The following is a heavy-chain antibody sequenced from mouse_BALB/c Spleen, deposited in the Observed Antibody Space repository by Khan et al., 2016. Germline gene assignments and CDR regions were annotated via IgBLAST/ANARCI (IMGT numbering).Heavy chain of an antibody. CDR3: AGYYGHFFDY. Sequence: EVQLQESGPSLVKPSQTLSLTCSVTGDSITSGYWNWIRKFPGNKLEYMGYISYSGSTYYNPSSKSRISITRDTTKSQYYLQLKSVTTENTATYYCAGYYGHFFDYWGQGTTLTVSS. J-gene: IGHJ2*01. D-gene: IGHD1-1*02. CDR2: ISYSGST. V-gene: IGHV3-8*02. CDR1: GDSITSGY.